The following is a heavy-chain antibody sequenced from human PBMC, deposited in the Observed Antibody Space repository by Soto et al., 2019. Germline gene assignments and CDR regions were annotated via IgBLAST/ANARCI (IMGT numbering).Heavy chain of an antibody. J-gene: IGHJ4*02. D-gene: IGHD2-2*01. V-gene: IGHV3-23*01. CDR2: ISGSGGGT. CDR3: AKAASFVVPAARQDY. Sequence: GGSLRLSCAAAGFTFSSYAISWVRQATGKGLEWVSTISGSGGGTYYADSMKGRFTISRDNSKNTLHLQMNSLRAEDTAVYYCAKAASFVVPAARQDYWGQGTLVTVSS. CDR1: GFTFSSYA.